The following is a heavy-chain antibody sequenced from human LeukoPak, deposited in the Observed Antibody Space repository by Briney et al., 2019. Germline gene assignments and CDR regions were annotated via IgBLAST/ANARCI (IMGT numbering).Heavy chain of an antibody. V-gene: IGHV3-30*18. Sequence: GGSLRLSCAASGFTFSSHGMHWVRQAPGKGLEWVAVISYDGSNKYYADSVKGRFTISRDNSKNTLYLQMNSLRAEDTAVYYCAKPSGTTDYWGQGTLVTVSS. D-gene: IGHD1-1*01. CDR1: GFTFSSHG. J-gene: IGHJ4*02. CDR3: AKPSGTTDY. CDR2: ISYDGSNK.